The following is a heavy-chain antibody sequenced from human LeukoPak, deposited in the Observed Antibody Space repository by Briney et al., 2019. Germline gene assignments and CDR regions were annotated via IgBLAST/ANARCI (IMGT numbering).Heavy chain of an antibody. Sequence: PSETLSLTCTVSGGSISGSSYYWGWIRQPPGKGLEWIGSIYHSGTTYYNPSLKSRVTISVDTSKNQFSLKLSSVTAADTAVYYCARADPVADSYYFDYWGQGTLVTVSS. J-gene: IGHJ4*02. V-gene: IGHV4-39*07. CDR2: IYHSGTT. D-gene: IGHD2-15*01. CDR3: ARADPVADSYYFDY. CDR1: GGSISGSSYY.